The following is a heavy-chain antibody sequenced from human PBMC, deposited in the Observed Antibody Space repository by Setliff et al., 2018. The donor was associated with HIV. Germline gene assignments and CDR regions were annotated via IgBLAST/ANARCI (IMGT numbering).Heavy chain of an antibody. J-gene: IGHJ5*02. Sequence: PSETLSLTCTVSGGSISSGIYYWIWIRQPAGKGLEWIGHVYHTGRTYYNRSLESRLTISIDTSKNQFSLKLTSVTAAATAMYYCASRIYYYDESRVLREEGFVPWGQGTLVTAPQ. V-gene: IGHV4-61*09. CDR1: GGSISSGIYY. CDR2: VYHTGRT. D-gene: IGHD3-22*01. CDR3: ASRIYYYDESRVLREEGFVP.